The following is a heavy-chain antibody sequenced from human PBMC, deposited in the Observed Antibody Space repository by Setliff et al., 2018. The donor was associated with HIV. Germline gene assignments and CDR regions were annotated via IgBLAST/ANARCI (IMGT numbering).Heavy chain of an antibody. CDR2: INAGNGNT. D-gene: IGHD5-12*01. CDR1: GYTFNSYA. CDR3: ARDAVRDGYNSLNWFDP. Sequence: ASVKVSCKASGYTFNSYATHWVRQAPGQRLEGIGWINAGNGNTKYSQEFQGRVTITRDTYASTAYMELSSLRPEDTAVYYCARDAVRDGYNSLNWFDPWGQGTRVTVSS. J-gene: IGHJ5*02. V-gene: IGHV1-3*03.